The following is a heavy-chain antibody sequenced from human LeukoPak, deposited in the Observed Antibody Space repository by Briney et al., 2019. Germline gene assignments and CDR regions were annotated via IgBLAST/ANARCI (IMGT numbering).Heavy chain of an antibody. Sequence: VASVKVSCKASGYTFTTYAINWVRQAPGQGLEWMGWINTNTGNPTYVQGFTGRFVFSLDTSVSTAYLQISSLRAEDTAVYYCARAVLPCSGSSCFSYWGQGTLVTVSS. D-gene: IGHD2-15*01. CDR3: ARAVLPCSGSSCFSY. CDR2: INTNTGNP. CDR1: GYTFTTYA. V-gene: IGHV7-4-1*02. J-gene: IGHJ4*02.